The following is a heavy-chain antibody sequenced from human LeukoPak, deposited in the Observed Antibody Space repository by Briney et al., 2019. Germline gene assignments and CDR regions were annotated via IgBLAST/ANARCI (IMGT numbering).Heavy chain of an antibody. V-gene: IGHV3-23*01. D-gene: IGHD2-15*01. CDR3: AKARAKFYCSGGSCGRGWDY. J-gene: IGHJ4*02. Sequence: GGSLRLSCAASGFTFSSYAMSWVRQAPGKGLEWVSAISGSGGSTYYADSVKGRFTISRDNSKNTLYLQMNSLRAEDTAVYYCAKARAKFYCSGGSCGRGWDYWGQGTLVTVPS. CDR2: ISGSGGST. CDR1: GFTFSSYA.